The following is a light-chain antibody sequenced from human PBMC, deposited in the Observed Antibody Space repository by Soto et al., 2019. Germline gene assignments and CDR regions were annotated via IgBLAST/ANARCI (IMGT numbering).Light chain of an antibody. CDR2: WAS. V-gene: IGKV4-1*01. J-gene: IGKJ2*01. CDR3: QQYYNSPYT. Sequence: DIVVTQSPDSLPVSLGERATINCKSSQSVLSSSNDKNYLSWYRQKPGQPPKLLISWASTRESGVPVRFGGRGSGSDFSFSFILLQCEDGGDSYCQQYYNSPYTFRQRTTLEIQ. CDR1: QSVLSSSNDKNY.